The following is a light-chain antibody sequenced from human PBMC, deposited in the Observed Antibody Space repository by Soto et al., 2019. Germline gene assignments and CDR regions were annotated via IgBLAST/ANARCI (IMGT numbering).Light chain of an antibody. CDR3: QAWDSNTNYV. Sequence: SYEVAQPASVSVSPGQTASITCSGEKLGDKFAWWYQQKPGQSPVLVISQDNKRPSGIPERFSGSNSGNTATLTISGTQAMDEADYYCQAWDSNTNYVFGSGTTVTVL. J-gene: IGLJ1*01. CDR1: KLGDKF. V-gene: IGLV3-1*01. CDR2: QDN.